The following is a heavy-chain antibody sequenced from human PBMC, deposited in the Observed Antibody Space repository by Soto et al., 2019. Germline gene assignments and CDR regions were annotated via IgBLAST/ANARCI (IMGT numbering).Heavy chain of an antibody. V-gene: IGHV3-23*04. D-gene: IGHD1-26*01. CDR2: ISNRGPCA. J-gene: IGHJ4*02. CDR1: GFTFNDYA. Sequence: DVHLVQSGGGLVQPGESLSLSCVASGFTFNDYAMHWVRQTPGKGLVWVAAISNRGPCAYYAGSVKGRFCISRDKSPKPLSLHMHTLRVEATAVYFCATARWDAATSSPCESWGQGTPVAISP. CDR3: ATARWDAATSSPCES.